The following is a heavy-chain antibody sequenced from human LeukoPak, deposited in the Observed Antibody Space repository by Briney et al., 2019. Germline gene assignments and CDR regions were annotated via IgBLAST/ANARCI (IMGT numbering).Heavy chain of an antibody. Sequence: QPGRSLRLSCTASAFTFSDYGMHWVRQAPGKGLEWVAIIWYDGSYKYYADSVKGRFTISGDNSKNTMYLQMDSLRAEDTAVYYCARHSGTYHFDYWGQGTLVTVSS. J-gene: IGHJ4*02. D-gene: IGHD1-26*01. CDR2: IWYDGSYK. CDR3: ARHSGTYHFDY. CDR1: AFTFSDYG. V-gene: IGHV3-33*01.